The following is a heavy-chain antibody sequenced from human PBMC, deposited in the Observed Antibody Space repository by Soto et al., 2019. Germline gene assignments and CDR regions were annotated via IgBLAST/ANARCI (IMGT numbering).Heavy chain of an antibody. J-gene: IGHJ4*02. CDR1: GFTFSSYA. V-gene: IGHV3-30-3*01. CDR3: ARESTYCGGDCYCDY. D-gene: IGHD2-21*02. Sequence: QVQLVESGGGVVQPGRSLRLSCAASGFTFSSYAMHWVRQAPGKGLEWVAVISYDGSNKYYADSVKGRFTISRDNSKNTLYLQMKSLRAEDTAVYYCARESTYCGGDCYCDYWGQGTLVTVSS. CDR2: ISYDGSNK.